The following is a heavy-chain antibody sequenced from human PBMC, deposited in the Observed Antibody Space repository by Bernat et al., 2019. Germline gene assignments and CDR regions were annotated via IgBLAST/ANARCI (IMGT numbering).Heavy chain of an antibody. Sequence: QVQLQESGPGLVKPSETLSLTCTVSGGSISSYYWSWIRQPPGKGLEWIGYIYYSGSTNYNPSLKSRVTISVDTSKNQFSLKLSSVTAADTAVYYCAREKPFYTYYYGTDRYYMDVWGKGTTVTVSS. CDR3: AREKPFYTYYYGTDRYYMDV. J-gene: IGHJ6*03. CDR2: IYYSGST. D-gene: IGHD3-10*01. V-gene: IGHV4-59*12. CDR1: GGSISSYY.